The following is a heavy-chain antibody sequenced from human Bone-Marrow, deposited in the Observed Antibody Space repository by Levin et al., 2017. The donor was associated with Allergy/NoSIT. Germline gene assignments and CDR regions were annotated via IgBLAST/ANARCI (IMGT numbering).Heavy chain of an antibody. J-gene: IGHJ4*02. CDR2: ISYSGIT. CDR1: GGSISSHY. CDR3: ARIRVEVPIVDYFDH. V-gene: IGHV4-59*08. Sequence: PGGSLRLSCTVSGGSISSHYWSWVRQPPGKGLEYIGYISYSGITNYNPSLKSRLTIPKDTSTNQFSLHLTSVTAADTAVYFCARIRVEVPIVDYFDHWGQGTLITVSS. D-gene: IGHD2-15*01.